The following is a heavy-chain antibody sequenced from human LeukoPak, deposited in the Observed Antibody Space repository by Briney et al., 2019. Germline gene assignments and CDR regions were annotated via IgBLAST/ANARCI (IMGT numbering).Heavy chain of an antibody. Sequence: PSQTLSLTRTVSGGSISSDIYSWSWIRQPAGKELEFIGRLFTSGNTNYNPSLNSRVTISLDTSKNQFSLMLRSVTAADTAVYYCAGSVVRGVIHYWGQGTLVTVSS. V-gene: IGHV4-61*02. CDR3: AGSVVRGVIHY. D-gene: IGHD3-10*01. CDR2: LFTSGNT. J-gene: IGHJ4*02. CDR1: GGSISSDIYS.